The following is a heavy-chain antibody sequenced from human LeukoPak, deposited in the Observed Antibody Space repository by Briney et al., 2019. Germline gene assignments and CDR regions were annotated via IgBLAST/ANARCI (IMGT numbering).Heavy chain of an antibody. CDR3: ARHKRGFMVRGPQNAFDI. CDR1: GYSFTSYW. CDR2: IYPGDSDT. Sequence: PGESLKISCKGSGYSFTSYWIGWVRQMPGKGLEWMGIIYPGDSDTRYSPSFQGQVTISADKSISTAYLQWSSLKASDTAMYYCARHKRGFMVRGPQNAFDIWGQGTMVTVSS. J-gene: IGHJ3*02. D-gene: IGHD3-10*01. V-gene: IGHV5-51*01.